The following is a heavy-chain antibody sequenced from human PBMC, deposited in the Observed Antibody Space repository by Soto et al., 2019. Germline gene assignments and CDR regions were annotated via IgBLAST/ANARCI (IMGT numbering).Heavy chain of an antibody. CDR2: ISPKNGNT. CDR3: ATSYDSGFDP. Sequence: ASVKVSCKASGYSFSTYDISWLRQAPGQGPEWMGRISPKNGNTNYAQNFQDRVTMTADTSSSTAYMELRGLRSDDTAKYYCATSYDSGFDPWGQGTLVTVYS. CDR1: GYSFSTYD. V-gene: IGHV1-18*04. J-gene: IGHJ5*02. D-gene: IGHD3-3*01.